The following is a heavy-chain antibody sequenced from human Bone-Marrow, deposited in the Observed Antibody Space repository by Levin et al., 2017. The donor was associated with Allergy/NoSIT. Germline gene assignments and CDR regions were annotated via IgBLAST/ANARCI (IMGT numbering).Heavy chain of an antibody. J-gene: IGHJ3*02. CDR3: AVGQLWTYDAFDI. CDR1: GYSISSGYY. Sequence: SETLSLTCAVSGYSISSGYYWGWIRQPPGKGLEWIGSIYHSGSTYYNPSLKSRVTISVDTSKNQFSLKLSSVTAADTAVYYCAVGQLWTYDAFDIWGQGTMVTVSS. D-gene: IGHD5-18*01. CDR2: IYHSGST. V-gene: IGHV4-38-2*01.